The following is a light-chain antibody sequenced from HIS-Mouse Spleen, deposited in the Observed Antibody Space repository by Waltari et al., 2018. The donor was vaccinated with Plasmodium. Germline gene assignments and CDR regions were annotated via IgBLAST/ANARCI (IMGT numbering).Light chain of an antibody. J-gene: IGKJ2*01. CDR3: LQDYNYPYT. V-gene: IGKV1-6*01. CDR1: QGIRND. CDR2: AAS. Sequence: AIQITQSPSSLSASVGDRVTITCRASQGIRNDLGWYQQKPGKAPKLLISAASSLQSGVPSRFSGSGSGTDFTLTNSSLQPEDFATYYCLQDYNYPYTFGQGTKLEIK.